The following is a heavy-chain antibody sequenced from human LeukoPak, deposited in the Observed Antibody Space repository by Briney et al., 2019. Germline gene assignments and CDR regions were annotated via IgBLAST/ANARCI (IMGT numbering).Heavy chain of an antibody. J-gene: IGHJ5*02. D-gene: IGHD5-18*01. CDR1: GYIFTSYF. V-gene: IGHV1-46*01. Sequence: ASVKVSCKASGYIFTSYFMHWVRQAPGQGLEWMGLINPSGGSTRYAQKFQGRVTMTRDMSTSTVYMELSSLRSEDTAVYYCARALPHRRLMDTTMEQHWFDPWGQETLVTVSS. CDR3: ARALPHRRLMDTTMEQHWFDP. CDR2: INPSGGST.